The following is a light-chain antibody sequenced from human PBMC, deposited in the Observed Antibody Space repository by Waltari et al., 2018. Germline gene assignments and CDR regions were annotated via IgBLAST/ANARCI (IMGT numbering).Light chain of an antibody. CDR1: QTISAN. V-gene: IGKV3-15*01. J-gene: IGKJ1*01. CDR2: GAS. Sequence: EIVMRQSPATLSVSPGERVTLSCRASQTISANLVWYQKKPGQAPRPLLYGASTRATGIPVRFSGSGSGTDFTLTISSLQPEDFATYYCQQANSFPWTFGQGTKVEIK. CDR3: QQANSFPWT.